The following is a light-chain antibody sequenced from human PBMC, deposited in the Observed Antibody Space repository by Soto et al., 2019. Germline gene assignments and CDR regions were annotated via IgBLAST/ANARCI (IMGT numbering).Light chain of an antibody. Sequence: DIVLTQSPGTLSLSPGERATLSCRASQSVSGNTLVWYQQKPGQAPRLLIYETSMRINGFPDRFSGSVSGTDFPLTISRLEPEDAAVYYCQQHGSSPLTFGGGTKVEIK. J-gene: IGKJ4*01. CDR1: QSVSGNT. V-gene: IGKV3-20*01. CDR3: QQHGSSPLT. CDR2: ETS.